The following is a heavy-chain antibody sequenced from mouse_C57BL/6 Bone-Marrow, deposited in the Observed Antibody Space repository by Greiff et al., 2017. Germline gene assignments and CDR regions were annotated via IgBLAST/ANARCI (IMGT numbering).Heavy chain of an antibody. CDR3: ARLLYYYGSSYGDY. CDR2: IDPSDSYT. V-gene: IGHV1-69*01. D-gene: IGHD1-1*01. Sequence: QVQLKQPGAELVMPGASVKLSCKASGYTFTSYWMHWVKQRPGQGLEWIGEIDPSDSYTNYNQKFKGKSTLTVDKSSSTAYMQLSSLTSEDSAVYYCARLLYYYGSSYGDYWGQGTTLTVSS. CDR1: GYTFTSYW. J-gene: IGHJ2*01.